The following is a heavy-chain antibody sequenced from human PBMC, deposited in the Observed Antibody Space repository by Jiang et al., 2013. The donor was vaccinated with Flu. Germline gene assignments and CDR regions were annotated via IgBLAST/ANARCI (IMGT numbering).Heavy chain of an antibody. CDR1: SGSISSSNYY. CDR3: ARSGWGTYYGSSGYSIDY. D-gene: IGHD3-22*01. J-gene: IGHJ4*02. CDR2: IYYTGNT. Sequence: KPSETLSLTCTVSSGSISSSNYYWGWIRQPPGKGLEWIGNIYYTGNTYYNPSLRSRVTISVGTSKKQFSLKVNSVTAADTAVYYCARSGWGTYYGSSGYSIDYWGQGTLVTVSS. V-gene: IGHV4-39*01.